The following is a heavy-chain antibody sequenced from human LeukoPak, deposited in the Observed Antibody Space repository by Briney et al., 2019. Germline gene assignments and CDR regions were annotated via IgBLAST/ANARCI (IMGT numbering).Heavy chain of an antibody. J-gene: IGHJ4*02. D-gene: IGHD3-16*02. CDR1: GGTFSSYA. CDR3: ARSSSYYDYVWGSYRSEDFDY. Sequence: GSSVKVSCKASGGTFSSYAISWVRQAPGQGLEWMGGIIPIFGTANYAQKFQGRVTITADESTSTAYMELSSLRSDDTAVYYCARSSSYYDYVWGSYRSEDFDYWGQGTLVTVSS. CDR2: IIPIFGTA. V-gene: IGHV1-69*01.